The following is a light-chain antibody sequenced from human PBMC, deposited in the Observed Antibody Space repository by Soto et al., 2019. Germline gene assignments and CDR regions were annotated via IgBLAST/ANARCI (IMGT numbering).Light chain of an antibody. CDR2: GAS. CDR3: QQYGSSQT. J-gene: IGKJ2*01. CDR1: QSVSSNF. V-gene: IGKV3-20*01. Sequence: EIVLTQSPGTLSLSPGERATLSCRASQSVSSNFLAWYQQKPGQAPRLLIYGASSRATAIPDRFSGSGSGTDFTLTISRLEPEDFAVYYCQQYGSSQTFGQGTKLEIK.